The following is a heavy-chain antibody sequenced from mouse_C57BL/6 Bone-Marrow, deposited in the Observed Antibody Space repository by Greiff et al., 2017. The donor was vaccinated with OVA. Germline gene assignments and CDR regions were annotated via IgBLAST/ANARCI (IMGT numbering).Heavy chain of an antibody. CDR2: IDPGTGGT. V-gene: IGHV1-15*01. J-gene: IGHJ4*01. D-gene: IGHD2-5*01. Sequence: VQLQQSGAELVRPGASVTLSCKASGYTFTDYEMHWVKQTPVHGLEWIGAIDPGTGGTAYNQKFKGKAILTADKSSSTAYMELRILTSEDSAVYYGTRDYSSYYAMDYRGQGTSVTVSS. CDR1: GYTFTDYE. CDR3: TRDYSSYYAMDY.